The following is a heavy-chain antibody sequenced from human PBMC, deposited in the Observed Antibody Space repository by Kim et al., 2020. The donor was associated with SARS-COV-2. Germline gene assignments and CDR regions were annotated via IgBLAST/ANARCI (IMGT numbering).Heavy chain of an antibody. CDR1: GGSFSGYY. CDR3: ARGGLLWFGELYGWFDP. V-gene: IGHV4-34*01. J-gene: IGHJ5*02. D-gene: IGHD3-10*01. Sequence: SETLSLTCAVYGGSFSGYYWSWIRQPPGKGLEWIGEINHSGSTNYNPSLKSRVTITVDTSKNQFSLKLSSVTAADPAVYYCARGGLLWFGELYGWFDPWGQGTLVTVSS. CDR2: INHSGST.